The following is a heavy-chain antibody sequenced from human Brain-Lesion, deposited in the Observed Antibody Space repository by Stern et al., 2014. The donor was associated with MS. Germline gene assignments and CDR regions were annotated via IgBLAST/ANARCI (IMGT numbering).Heavy chain of an antibody. J-gene: IGHJ4*02. CDR3: AAVSTWGP. D-gene: IGHD3-16*01. Sequence: QLVQSGPEMKKPGTSVNVSCKASGFTFTSSTVQWVRQARGQRLEWIGWIVVGTGKANYAQKFQGRVTISRDLSTDTAYMELSSLRSDDTAIYYCAAVSTWGPWGQGTPVTGSS. CDR2: IVVGTGKA. V-gene: IGHV1-58*03. CDR1: GFTFTSST.